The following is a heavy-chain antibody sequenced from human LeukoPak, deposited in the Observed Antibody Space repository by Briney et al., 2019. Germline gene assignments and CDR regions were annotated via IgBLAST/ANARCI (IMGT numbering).Heavy chain of an antibody. V-gene: IGHV4-59*08. CDR3: ARRKAKTPNYFDY. J-gene: IGHJ4*02. CDR2: IYYSGDT. CDR1: GDSISNYY. Sequence: SETLSLTCTVSGDSISNYYWTWIRQPPAKGREWMGYIYYSGDTNYNPSLKSRVTISLDPSKNQFSLKLTSVTAADTAMYYCARRKAKTPNYFDYWGQGALVTVSS.